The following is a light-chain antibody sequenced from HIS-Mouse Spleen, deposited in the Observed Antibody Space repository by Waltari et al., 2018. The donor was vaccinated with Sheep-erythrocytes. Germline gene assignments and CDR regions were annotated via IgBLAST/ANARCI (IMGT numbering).Light chain of an antibody. CDR1: SSDVGGYNY. V-gene: IGLV2-11*01. Sequence: QSALTQPRSVSGSPGQSGTISCTGTSSDVGGYNYVSWYQQHPGKAPKLMIYDVSKRPSGVPDRVSGSKSGNTASLTISGLQAEDEADYYCCSYAGSYTLVFGGGTKLTVL. J-gene: IGLJ2*01. CDR3: CSYAGSYTLV. CDR2: DVS.